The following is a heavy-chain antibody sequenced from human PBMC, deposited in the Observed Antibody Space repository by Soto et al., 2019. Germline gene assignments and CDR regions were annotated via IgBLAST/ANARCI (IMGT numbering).Heavy chain of an antibody. CDR2: INHSGST. CDR3: ARIFRYYDFSSGNGAFDN. Sequence: SETLSLTCAVYGGSFSGYYWSWIRQPPGKGLEWIGEINHSGSTNYNPSLKSRVTISVDTSKNQFSLKLSSVTAADTAVYYCARIFRYYDFSSGNGAFDNWRQETMLTV. CDR1: GGSFSGYY. J-gene: IGHJ3*02. V-gene: IGHV4-34*01. D-gene: IGHD3-3*01.